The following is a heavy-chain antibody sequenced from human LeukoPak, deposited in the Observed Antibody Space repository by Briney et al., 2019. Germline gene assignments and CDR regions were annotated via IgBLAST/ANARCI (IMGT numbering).Heavy chain of an antibody. CDR2: INTDETTT. Sequence: GGSLRLSCAASGFTFNTYWMHWVRQAPGKGLVWVSLINTDETTTNYADSVKGRFTISRDNAKNSLYLQMNSLRAEDTAVYYCARDYTLWFGESLDYFDYWGQGTLVTVSS. CDR3: ARDYTLWFGESLDYFDY. V-gene: IGHV3-74*01. CDR1: GFTFNTYW. D-gene: IGHD3-10*01. J-gene: IGHJ4*02.